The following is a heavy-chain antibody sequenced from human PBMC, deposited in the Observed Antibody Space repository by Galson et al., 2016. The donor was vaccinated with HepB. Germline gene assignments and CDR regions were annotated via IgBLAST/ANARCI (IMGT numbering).Heavy chain of an antibody. CDR2: IHHGGSL. Sequence: SLTCDVSGDSINSDIWWSWVRQPPGKGLEWIGEIHHGGSLNYNPSLKSRVTISVDKSKNHFSLRLTSATAADTAVYYCARDQSPTPHCSTTSCYAFDVWGQGTMVTVSS. CDR1: GDSINSDIW. D-gene: IGHD2-2*01. J-gene: IGHJ3*01. CDR3: ARDQSPTPHCSTTSCYAFDV. V-gene: IGHV4-4*02.